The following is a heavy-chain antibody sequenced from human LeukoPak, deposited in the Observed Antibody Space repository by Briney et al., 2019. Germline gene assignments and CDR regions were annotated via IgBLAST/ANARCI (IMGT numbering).Heavy chain of an antibody. CDR3: ARLVGGSYAFDI. Sequence: PGGSMRLSCAASGFTFSSYSMNWVRQAPGKGLEWVSSISSSSSYIYYADSVKGRFTISRDNAKNSLYLQMNSLRAEDTAVYYCARLVGGSYAFDIWGQGTMVTASS. J-gene: IGHJ3*02. D-gene: IGHD3-10*01. CDR1: GFTFSSYS. V-gene: IGHV3-21*01. CDR2: ISSSSSYI.